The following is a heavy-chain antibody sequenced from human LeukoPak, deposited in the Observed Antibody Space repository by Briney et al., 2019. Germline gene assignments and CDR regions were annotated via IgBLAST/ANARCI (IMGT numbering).Heavy chain of an antibody. CDR3: ARDLLVGTVFAAGNWFDP. Sequence: PGGSLRLSCAASGFTFSSYSMNWVRQAPGKGLEWVSSISSSSSYIYYADSVKGRFTISRDNAKNLLYLQMNSLRAEDTAVYYCARDLLVGTVFAAGNWFDPWGQGTLVTVSS. J-gene: IGHJ5*02. D-gene: IGHD2-15*01. CDR2: ISSSSSYI. V-gene: IGHV3-21*01. CDR1: GFTFSSYS.